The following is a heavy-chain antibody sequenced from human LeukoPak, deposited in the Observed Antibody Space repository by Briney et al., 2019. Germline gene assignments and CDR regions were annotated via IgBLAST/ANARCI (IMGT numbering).Heavy chain of an antibody. CDR3: ARVGVGATWYFDY. CDR1: GGSISSYY. Sequence: NPSETLSLTCTVSGGSISSYYWSWIRQPPGKGLEWIGYIYYSGSTNYNPSLKSRVTISVDTSKNQFSLKLSSVTAADTAVYYCARVGVGATWYFDYWGQGTLVTVSS. D-gene: IGHD1-26*01. J-gene: IGHJ4*02. CDR2: IYYSGST. V-gene: IGHV4-59*01.